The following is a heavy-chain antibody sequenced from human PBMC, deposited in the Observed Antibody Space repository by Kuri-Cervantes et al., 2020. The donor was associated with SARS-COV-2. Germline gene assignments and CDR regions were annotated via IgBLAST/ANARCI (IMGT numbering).Heavy chain of an antibody. J-gene: IGHJ4*02. V-gene: IGHV4-59*12. Sequence: SETLSLTCTVSGGSISSYYWSWIRQPPGKGLEWIGYTYYSGSTNYNPSLKSRVTISVDTSKNQFSLKLSSVTAADTAVYYCARGGGGYCSSTSCYSYWGQGTLVTVSS. CDR2: TYYSGST. CDR1: GGSISSYY. D-gene: IGHD2-2*02. CDR3: ARGGGGYCSSTSCYSY.